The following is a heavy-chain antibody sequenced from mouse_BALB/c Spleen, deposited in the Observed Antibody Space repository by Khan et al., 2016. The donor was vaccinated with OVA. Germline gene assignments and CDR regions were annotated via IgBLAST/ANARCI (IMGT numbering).Heavy chain of an antibody. CDR1: GYTFTSYW. CDR2: IAPGSGST. J-gene: IGHJ4*01. CDR3: ARSNNYGSSLYAMDY. Sequence: DLVKPGASVKLSCKASGYTFTSYWINWIKQRPGQGLEWIGRIAPGSGSTYYNEMFKVTATMTVDTSSSTAYIHLSSLSSEDSAVYYCARSNNYGSSLYAMDYWGQGTSVTVSS. D-gene: IGHD1-1*01. V-gene: IGHV1S41*01.